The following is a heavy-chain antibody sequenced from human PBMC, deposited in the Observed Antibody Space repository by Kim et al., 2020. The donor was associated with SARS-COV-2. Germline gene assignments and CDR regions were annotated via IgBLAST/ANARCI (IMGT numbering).Heavy chain of an antibody. CDR3: AKDSTWVYCSSTSCYAGYFYY. CDR1: GFTFSSYA. Sequence: GGSLRLSCAASGFTFSSYAMSWVRQAPGKGLEWVSAISCSGGSTYYADSVKGRFTISRDNSKNTLYLQMNSLRAEDTAVYYCAKDSTWVYCSSTSCYAGYFYYLGQGTLVTVSS. CDR2: ISCSGGST. D-gene: IGHD2-2*01. V-gene: IGHV3-23*01. J-gene: IGHJ4*02.